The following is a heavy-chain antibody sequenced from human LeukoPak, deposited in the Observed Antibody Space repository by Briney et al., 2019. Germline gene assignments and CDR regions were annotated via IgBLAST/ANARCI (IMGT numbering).Heavy chain of an antibody. V-gene: IGHV4-61*05. Sequence: PSETLSLTCTVSGGSISSSSYYWSWIRQPPGKGLEWIGYIYYSGSTNYNPSLKSRVTISVDTSKNQFSLKLSSVTAADTAVYYCARGTVEMATIYAYWGQGTLVTVSS. CDR2: IYYSGST. CDR1: GGSISSSSYY. CDR3: ARGTVEMATIYAY. J-gene: IGHJ4*02. D-gene: IGHD5-24*01.